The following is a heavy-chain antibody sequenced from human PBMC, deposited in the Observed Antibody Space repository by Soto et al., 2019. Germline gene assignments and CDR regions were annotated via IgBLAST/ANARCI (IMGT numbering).Heavy chain of an antibody. D-gene: IGHD1-7*01. J-gene: IGHJ4*02. Sequence: EVQLLESGGGLVQPGGSLRLSCAVSGFTFSTYALSWVRQAPGKGLEWVSAISANGQGIYYADSVRGRFTISRDNSKNTIFLHMHSLRAEDTAVYYCAKDRNYPRDQFHYWGQGTLVTVSS. CDR2: ISANGQGI. CDR1: GFTFSTYA. V-gene: IGHV3-23*01. CDR3: AKDRNYPRDQFHY.